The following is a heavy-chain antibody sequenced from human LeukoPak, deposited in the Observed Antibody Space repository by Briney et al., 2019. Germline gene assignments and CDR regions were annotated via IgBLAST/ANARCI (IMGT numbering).Heavy chain of an antibody. V-gene: IGHV1-69*04. CDR3: ASAFYGSGSKNYDY. Sequence: GSSVKVSCKASGGTFSSYAISWVRQAPGQGLEWMGRIIPILGIANYAQKFQGRVTITADKSTSTAYMELSSLRSEDTAVYYCASAFYGSGSKNYDYWGQGTLVTVSS. J-gene: IGHJ4*02. D-gene: IGHD3-10*01. CDR2: IIPILGIA. CDR1: GGTFSSYA.